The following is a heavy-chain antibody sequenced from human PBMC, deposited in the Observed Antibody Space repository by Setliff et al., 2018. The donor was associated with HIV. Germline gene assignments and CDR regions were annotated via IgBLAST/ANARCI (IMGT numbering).Heavy chain of an antibody. Sequence: ASVKVSCKASGYTFTSFYLHWVRQAPGQGLEWIGIINTNSGGTSYAQKFQGRVTMTTDTPTSTVYMELRSLRSDDTAVYYCARVQGVVSSNVGLDYWGEGTLVTVSS. CDR3: ARVQGVVSSNVGLDY. D-gene: IGHD6-19*01. J-gene: IGHJ4*02. CDR1: GYTFTSFY. V-gene: IGHV1-46*01. CDR2: INTNSGGT.